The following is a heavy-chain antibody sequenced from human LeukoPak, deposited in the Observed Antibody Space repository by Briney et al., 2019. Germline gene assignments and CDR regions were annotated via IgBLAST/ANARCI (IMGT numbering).Heavy chain of an antibody. CDR1: GYSFTSYW. CDR3: ARGSYYYDSSGSEIDY. CDR2: IYPGHSDT. V-gene: IGHV5-51*01. D-gene: IGHD3-22*01. J-gene: IGHJ4*02. Sequence: GESLKISCKGSGYSFTSYWIGWVRQMPGKGLEWMGIIYPGHSDTRYSPSFQGQVTISADKSISTAYLQWSSLKASDTAMYYCARGSYYYDSSGSEIDYRGQGTLVTVSS.